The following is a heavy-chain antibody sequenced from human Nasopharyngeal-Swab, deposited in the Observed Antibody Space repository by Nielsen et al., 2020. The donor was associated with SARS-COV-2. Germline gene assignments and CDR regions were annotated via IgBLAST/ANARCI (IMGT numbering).Heavy chain of an antibody. V-gene: IGHV3-33*01. Sequence: GGSLRLSCAASGFTFNNYGMHWVRQAPGKGLERVAVIWYGGSEKHYADSVRGRFTISRDNPKNTLYLQMNSLRAEDTAIYYCGRDRYYGSSGFDYWGQGTLVSVSS. CDR2: IWYGGSEK. CDR1: GFTFNNYG. CDR3: GRDRYYGSSGFDY. J-gene: IGHJ4*02. D-gene: IGHD3-16*01.